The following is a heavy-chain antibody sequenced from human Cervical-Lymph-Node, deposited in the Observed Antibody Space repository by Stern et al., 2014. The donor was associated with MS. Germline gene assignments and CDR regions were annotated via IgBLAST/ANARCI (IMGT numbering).Heavy chain of an antibody. CDR1: GFTFSNYA. J-gene: IGHJ4*02. D-gene: IGHD3-9*01. Sequence: QVQLVESGGGVVQPGRSLRLSCVVSGFTFSNYAMHWVRQAPGKGLEWVAVIGYDGSNANYADSVKGRFTISRDNPENTLYLQMNNLRAEDTALYYCVRDYDVLTGYPSHFFDYWGQGTLVTASS. CDR2: IGYDGSNA. V-gene: IGHV3-33*01. CDR3: VRDYDVLTGYPSHFFDY.